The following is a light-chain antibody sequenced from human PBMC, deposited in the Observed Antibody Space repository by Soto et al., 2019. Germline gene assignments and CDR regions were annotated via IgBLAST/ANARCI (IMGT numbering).Light chain of an antibody. V-gene: IGLV2-14*01. J-gene: IGLJ1*01. Sequence: ALAQPASMSGSPGQSITISCTGSGSDIATFNYVSWYQQYPGKAPKLLIYQVTSRASGVSHRFSGSKSGNTAALTISGLQPEDEAEYYCNSYSSTSFYVSGTGTKVTVL. CDR3: NSYSSTSFYV. CDR2: QVT. CDR1: GSDIATFNY.